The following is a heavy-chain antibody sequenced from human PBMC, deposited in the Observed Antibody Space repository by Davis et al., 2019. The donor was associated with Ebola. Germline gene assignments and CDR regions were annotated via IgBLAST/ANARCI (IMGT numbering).Heavy chain of an antibody. V-gene: IGHV3-21*01. CDR1: GFTFSSYS. J-gene: IGHJ4*02. CDR3: ARERAIVYFDY. D-gene: IGHD1-26*01. Sequence: GESLKISCAASGFTFSSYSMNWVRQAPGKGLEWVSSISSSSSYIYYADSVKGRFTISRDSAKNSLYLQMNSLRAEDTAVYYCARERAIVYFDYWGQGTLVTVSS. CDR2: ISSSSSYI.